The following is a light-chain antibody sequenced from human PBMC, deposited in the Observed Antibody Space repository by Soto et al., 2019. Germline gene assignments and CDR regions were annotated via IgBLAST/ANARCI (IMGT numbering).Light chain of an antibody. CDR2: AFN. CDR3: QSYDNSLGFV. Sequence: QSVLTQPPSVSGAPGQRVTISCTGSSSNFGTTYDIHWYQHLPGTAPKLLIYAFNTRPSGVPDRFSGSKSGTSASLAITGLQAEDEADYYCQSYDNSLGFVFGTGTKLTVL. CDR1: SSNFGTTYD. V-gene: IGLV1-40*01. J-gene: IGLJ1*01.